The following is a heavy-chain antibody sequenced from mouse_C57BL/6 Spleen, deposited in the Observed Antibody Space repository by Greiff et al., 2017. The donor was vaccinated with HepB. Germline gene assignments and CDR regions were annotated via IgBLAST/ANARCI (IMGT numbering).Heavy chain of an antibody. CDR3: AKDYGSSSGAWFAY. D-gene: IGHD1-1*01. CDR2: ISDGGSYT. J-gene: IGHJ3*01. Sequence: EVKLMESGGGLVKPGGSLKLSCAASGFTFSSYAMSWVRQTPEKRLEWVATISDGGSYTYYPDNVKGRFTISRNNATNNLYLQMSHLKSEDTAMYYCAKDYGSSSGAWFAYWGQGTLVTVSA. V-gene: IGHV5-4*03. CDR1: GFTFSSYA.